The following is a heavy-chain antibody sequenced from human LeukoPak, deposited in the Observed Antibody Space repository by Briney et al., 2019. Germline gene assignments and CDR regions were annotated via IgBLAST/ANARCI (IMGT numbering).Heavy chain of an antibody. CDR2: IIPIFGTA. V-gene: IGHV1-69*05. CDR3: ARGYYDILTGLGRLDY. Sequence: SVKVSCKPSGGTFSSYAISWVRQAPGQGIEWMGGIIPIFGTANYAQKFQGRVTITTDESTSTAYMELSSLRSEDTAVYYCARGYYDILTGLGRLDYWGQGTLVTVSS. CDR1: GGTFSSYA. D-gene: IGHD3-9*01. J-gene: IGHJ4*02.